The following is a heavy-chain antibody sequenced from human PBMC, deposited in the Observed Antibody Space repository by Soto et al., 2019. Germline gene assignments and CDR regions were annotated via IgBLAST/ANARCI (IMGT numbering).Heavy chain of an antibody. D-gene: IGHD4-17*01. CDR3: ARHKFYGDPYYFDY. Sequence: GGSLRLSCAASGFTFSSYAMRWVRQAPGQGLEWVSAISASAGGTYYADSVKGRFTISRDNSKNTLYLQMNSLRDEDTFVYYCARHKFYGDPYYFDYWGQGTLVTVSS. V-gene: IGHV3-23*01. CDR1: GFTFSSYA. CDR2: ISASAGGT. J-gene: IGHJ4*02.